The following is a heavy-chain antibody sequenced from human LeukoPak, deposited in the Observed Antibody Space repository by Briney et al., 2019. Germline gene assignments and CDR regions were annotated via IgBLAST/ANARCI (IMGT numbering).Heavy chain of an antibody. J-gene: IGHJ4*02. CDR1: GESLSNYY. Sequence: SETLSLTCAVYGESLSNYYWSWIRQPPGKGLEWIGEINHYGSTNYNPSLKSRITISVDTSKNSFSLKLSSVTAADTAVYYCARLPDYYSRHGAPGWGQGTLVTGSS. V-gene: IGHV4-34*01. CDR3: ARLPDYYSRHGAPG. CDR2: INHYGST. D-gene: IGHD3-10*01.